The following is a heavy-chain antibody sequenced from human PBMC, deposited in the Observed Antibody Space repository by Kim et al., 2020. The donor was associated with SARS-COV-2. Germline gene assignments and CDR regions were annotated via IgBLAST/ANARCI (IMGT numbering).Heavy chain of an antibody. CDR3: AREWDF. D-gene: IGHD1-26*01. CDR2: KEDGSKK. J-gene: IGHJ4*02. V-gene: IGHV3-7*03. Sequence: KEDGSKKHYVASVKGRFTISRDNAKKSLYLQMNSLKADDTAVYFCAREWDFWGQGTLVTVSS.